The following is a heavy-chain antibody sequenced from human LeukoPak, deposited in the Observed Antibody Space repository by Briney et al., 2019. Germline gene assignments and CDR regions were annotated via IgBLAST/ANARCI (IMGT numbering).Heavy chain of an antibody. CDR3: ARGRYYGMDV. CDR1: GFTFSTFW. V-gene: IGHV3-74*03. CDR2: INSDGSIT. J-gene: IGHJ6*02. Sequence: GGSLRLSCAASGFTFSTFWMPWVRQAPGKGLVWVSGINSDGSITTYADSVKGRFTISRDNAENTLYLQMNSLRAEDTAVYYCARGRYYGMDVWGQGTTVTVSS.